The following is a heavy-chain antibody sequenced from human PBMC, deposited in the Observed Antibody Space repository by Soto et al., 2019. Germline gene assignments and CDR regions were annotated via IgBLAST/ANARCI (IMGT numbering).Heavy chain of an antibody. CDR2: INAYTDDP. CDR3: ARVIPGAEAWFDP. V-gene: IGHV1-18*01. D-gene: IGHD2-2*01. Sequence: SVKVSCKASGNTFTNFGVTWVRQAPGQGLEWMGWINAYTDDPNYAQKFQGRVTMTIDTSTSTAYLDLRSLTSDDTAVYYCARVIPGAEAWFDPWGQGTLVTVSS. CDR1: GNTFTNFG. J-gene: IGHJ5*02.